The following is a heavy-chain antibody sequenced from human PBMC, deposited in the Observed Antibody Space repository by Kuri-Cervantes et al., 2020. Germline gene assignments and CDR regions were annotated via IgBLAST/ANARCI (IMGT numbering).Heavy chain of an antibody. V-gene: IGHV3-48*02. J-gene: IGHJ2*01. CDR2: ISDSGSAI. CDR3: ARDRERWLVRWYFDL. Sequence: GESLKISCAASGFTFSNYVMNWVRQAPGKGLEWVSYISDSGSAIYYADSVKGRFTISRDNANNSLYLQMNSLRDEDTAVYYCARDRERWLVRWYFDLWGRGTPVTVSS. D-gene: IGHD6-19*01. CDR1: GFTFSNYV.